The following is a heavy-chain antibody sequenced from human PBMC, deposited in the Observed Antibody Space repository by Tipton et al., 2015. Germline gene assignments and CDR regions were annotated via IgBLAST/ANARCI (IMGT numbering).Heavy chain of an antibody. J-gene: IGHJ6*02. Sequence: LSLTCAASGFTFSTYALHWVRQAPGKGLEWVAIKDSAEPVKGRFTISRDNSRKMLHLQMNSLRPEDTAIYYCAREFYGELPPYGMDVWGQGTTVTVSS. V-gene: IGHV3-30*04. CDR1: GFTFSTYA. D-gene: IGHD4-17*01. CDR3: AREFYGELPPYGMDV. CDR2: K.